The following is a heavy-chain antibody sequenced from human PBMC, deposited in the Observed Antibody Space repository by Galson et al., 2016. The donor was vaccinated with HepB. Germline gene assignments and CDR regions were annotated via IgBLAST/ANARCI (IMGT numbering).Heavy chain of an antibody. J-gene: IGHJ4*02. CDR2: INPSDGST. V-gene: IGHV1-46*01. CDR1: GYTFINYF. CDR3: ARFSGDTRWVSNDY. D-gene: IGHD3-3*01. Sequence: SVKVSCKASGYTFINYFMHWVRQAPGQGLEWMGIINPSDGSTTYAQRFQGRVTMTRDTSTSTVYMELSSLRSEDTAVYYCARFSGDTRWVSNDYWGQGTLVTVSS.